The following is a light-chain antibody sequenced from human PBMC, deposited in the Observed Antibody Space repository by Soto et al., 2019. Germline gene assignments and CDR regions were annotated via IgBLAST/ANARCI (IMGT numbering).Light chain of an antibody. CDR3: QQSSNWPPIT. CDR2: DAS. J-gene: IGKJ5*01. V-gene: IGKV3-11*01. CDR1: QSVSRY. Sequence: DIVLTQSPATLSLSPGERATLSCRASQSVSRYLAWYQQKPGQAPRLLIYDASNRATGIPARFSGSGSGTDFTLTISSLEPEDFAVYYCQQSSNWPPITCGQGTRLEIK.